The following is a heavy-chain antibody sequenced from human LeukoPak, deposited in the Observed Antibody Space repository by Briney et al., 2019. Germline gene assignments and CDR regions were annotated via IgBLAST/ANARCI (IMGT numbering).Heavy chain of an antibody. Sequence: GGSLRLSCAASGFTFSSYSMNWVRQAPGKGLEWVSYISSSSSTIYYADSVKGRFTISRDNAKNSLYLQMNSLRAEDTAVYYCARDGALVWFGEEMHAFDIWGQGTMVTVSS. V-gene: IGHV3-48*04. J-gene: IGHJ3*02. CDR1: GFTFSSYS. CDR3: ARDGALVWFGEEMHAFDI. D-gene: IGHD3-10*01. CDR2: ISSSSSTI.